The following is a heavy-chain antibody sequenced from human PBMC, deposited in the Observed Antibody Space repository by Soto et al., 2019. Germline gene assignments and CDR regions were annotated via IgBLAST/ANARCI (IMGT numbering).Heavy chain of an antibody. Sequence: GGSLRLSCAASGFTFSSYGMHWVRQAPGKGLEWVAVIWYDGSNKYYADSVKGRFTISRDNSKNTLYLQMNSLRAEDTAVYYCARDSLPLNYDYIWRSYRPSQYFDYWGQGTLVTVSS. D-gene: IGHD3-16*02. CDR2: IWYDGSNK. V-gene: IGHV3-33*01. J-gene: IGHJ4*02. CDR3: ARDSLPLNYDYIWRSYRPSQYFDY. CDR1: GFTFSSYG.